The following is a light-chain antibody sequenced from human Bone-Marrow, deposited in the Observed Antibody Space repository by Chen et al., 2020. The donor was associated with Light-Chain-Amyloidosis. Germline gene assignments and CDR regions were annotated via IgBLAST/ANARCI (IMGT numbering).Light chain of an antibody. CDR2: EVT. CDR3: SSYTITNTLV. CDR1: SSDVGGDNH. Sequence: SALTPPASVSGSPGPAIPIPFTGTSSDVGGDNHVSWYQQHPDKAPKLMIYEVTNRPSWVPDRFSGSKSDNTASLTISGLQTEDEADYFCSSYTITNTLVFGSGTRVTVL. V-gene: IGLV2-14*01. J-gene: IGLJ1*01.